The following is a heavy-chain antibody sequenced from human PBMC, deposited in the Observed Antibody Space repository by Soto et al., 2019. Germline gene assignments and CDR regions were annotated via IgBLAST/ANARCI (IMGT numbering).Heavy chain of an antibody. CDR1: GFTFSSYA. Sequence: GGSLRLSCAAPGFTFSSYAMSWVRQAPGKGLEWVSAISGSGGSTYYADSVKGRFTISRDNSKNTLYLQMNSLRAEDTAVYYCAKGTNSGNNYFDYWGQGTLVTVSS. CDR2: ISGSGGST. V-gene: IGHV3-23*01. D-gene: IGHD2-8*01. J-gene: IGHJ4*02. CDR3: AKGTNSGNNYFDY.